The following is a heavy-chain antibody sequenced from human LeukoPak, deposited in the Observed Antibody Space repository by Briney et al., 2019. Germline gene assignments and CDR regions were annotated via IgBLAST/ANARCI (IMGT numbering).Heavy chain of an antibody. CDR1: GFAFSTYS. CDR3: TNSEMAQKSRDYFDY. CDR2: ISGSTSSI. V-gene: IGHV3-21*06. J-gene: IGHJ4*02. D-gene: IGHD5-24*01. Sequence: GWSLRLSSAASGFAFSTYSINWVRLAARNRQELVSSISGSTSSIYYPDSVKDRFTISRDNAKTAVYLQMSSLAADATVNYYCTNSEMAQKSRDYFDYWGQGTLVTVSS.